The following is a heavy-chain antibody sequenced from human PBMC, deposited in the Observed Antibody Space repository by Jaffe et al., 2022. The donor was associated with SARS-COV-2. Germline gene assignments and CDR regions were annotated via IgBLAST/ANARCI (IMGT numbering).Heavy chain of an antibody. V-gene: IGHV3-23*01. CDR1: GFTFSSYA. J-gene: IGHJ5*02. D-gene: IGHD3-10*01. CDR2: ISGSGGST. CDR3: AKDGQTWFGESTINWFDP. Sequence: EVQLLESGGGLVQPGGSLRLSCAASGFTFSSYAMSWVRQAPGKGLEWVSAISGSGGSTYYADSVKGRFTISRDNSKNTLYLQMNSLRAEDTAVYYCAKDGQTWFGESTINWFDPWGQGTLVTVSS.